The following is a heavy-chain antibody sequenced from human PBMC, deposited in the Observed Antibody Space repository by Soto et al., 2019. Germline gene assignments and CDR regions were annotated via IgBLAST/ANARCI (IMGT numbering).Heavy chain of an antibody. D-gene: IGHD3-3*01. J-gene: IGHJ6*02. CDR1: GYTFTSYG. CDR2: ISAYNGNT. Sequence: ASVKVSCKASGYTFTSYGISWVRKAPGQGLEWMGWISAYNGNTNYAQKLQGRVTMTTDTSTSTAYMELRSLRSDDTAVYYCARDRPFLESSAQPSLYYYYGMDVGGQGTTVTVSS. V-gene: IGHV1-18*04. CDR3: ARDRPFLESSAQPSLYYYYGMDV.